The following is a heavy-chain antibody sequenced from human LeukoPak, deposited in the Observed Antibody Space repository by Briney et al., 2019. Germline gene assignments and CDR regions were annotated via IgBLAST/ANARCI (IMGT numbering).Heavy chain of an antibody. CDR2: IKEDGSET. J-gene: IGHJ4*02. V-gene: IGHV3-7*01. Sequence: GGSLRLSCTGSGFTFSSHWMSWVRQAPGRGLEWVANIKEDGSETYYLDSVKGRFTISRDNAENSLYLQMNSLRAEDTAVYYCARDLSGSSSWVRFDYWGQGTLVTVSS. CDR1: GFTFSSHW. D-gene: IGHD6-13*01. CDR3: ARDLSGSSSWVRFDY.